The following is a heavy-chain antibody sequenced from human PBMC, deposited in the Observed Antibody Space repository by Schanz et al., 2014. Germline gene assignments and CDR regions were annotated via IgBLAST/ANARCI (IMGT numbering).Heavy chain of an antibody. J-gene: IGHJ4*02. CDR1: GFTFSSYA. CDR3: AKQIHCDILTVTRN. D-gene: IGHD3-9*01. Sequence: QVQLLQFGGGVVQPGRSLRLSCAASGFTFSSYAMHWVRQAPGKGLEWVALISNDGSTKYYADSVEGRFTISRDNSKNALYMQMNSLRAEDTAVYYCAKQIHCDILTVTRNWGQGTLVTVAS. CDR2: ISNDGSTK. V-gene: IGHV3-30-3*01.